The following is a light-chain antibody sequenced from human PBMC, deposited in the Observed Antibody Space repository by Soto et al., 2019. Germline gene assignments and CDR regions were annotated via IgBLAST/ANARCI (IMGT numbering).Light chain of an antibody. CDR3: HQYGTSPVT. V-gene: IGKV3-20*01. CDR1: QSVSSNF. Sequence: EIVLTQSPGTLSLSPGERATLSCRASQSVSSNFLAWYQQKPGQAPRLLIYGASSRATGSTDRFSGSGSGTDFTLTITRLEPEDFAVYFCHQYGTSPVTFGGGTKVEIK. CDR2: GAS. J-gene: IGKJ4*01.